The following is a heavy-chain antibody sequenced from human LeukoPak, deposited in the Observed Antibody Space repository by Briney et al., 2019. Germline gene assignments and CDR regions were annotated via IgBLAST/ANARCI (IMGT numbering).Heavy chain of an antibody. V-gene: IGHV1-2*02. D-gene: IGHD6-6*01. CDR3: AREYSSSSWVFDF. CDR2: IHPNSGGT. Sequence: ASVKVSFKASGYTFSVHYMHWVRQAPGQGLEWMGWIHPNSGGTNYAQEFQGRVTMTGDTSISTAYMELSRLRSDDTAVYFCAREYSSSSWVFDFWGQGTLVTVSS. J-gene: IGHJ4*02. CDR1: GYTFSVHY.